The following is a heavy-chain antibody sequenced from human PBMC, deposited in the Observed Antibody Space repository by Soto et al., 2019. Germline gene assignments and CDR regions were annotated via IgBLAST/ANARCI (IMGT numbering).Heavy chain of an antibody. CDR2: ISRDGSNK. D-gene: IGHD3-10*01. Sequence: QVQVVESGGGVVQPGRSLRLSCAASGFTFSRYAIHWVRQAPGKGLEWVAVISRDGSNKYYVDSVKGRFTISRDNSKNTLYLQMNSLRDEDTAVYYCARSRNSAVADSFDFRGQGTLVTVSS. V-gene: IGHV3-30*04. CDR1: GFTFSRYA. J-gene: IGHJ4*02. CDR3: ARSRNSAVADSFDF.